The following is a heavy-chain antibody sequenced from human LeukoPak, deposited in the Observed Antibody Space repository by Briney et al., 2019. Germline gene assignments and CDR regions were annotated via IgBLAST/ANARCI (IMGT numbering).Heavy chain of an antibody. D-gene: IGHD5-24*01. CDR3: AKLFRRRGGMDV. Sequence: PGVSLRLSCAASGFTFSSYAMSWVRQAPGKGLEWVSAISGCGGSTYYADSVKGRFTISRDNSKNTLYLQMNSLRAEDRAVYYCAKLFRRRGGMDVWGQGTTVTVSS. J-gene: IGHJ6*02. CDR1: GFTFSSYA. V-gene: IGHV3-23*01. CDR2: ISGCGGST.